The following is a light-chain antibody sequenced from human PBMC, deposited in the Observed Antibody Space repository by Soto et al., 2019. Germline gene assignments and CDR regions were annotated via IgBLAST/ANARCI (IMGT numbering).Light chain of an antibody. V-gene: IGKV3-20*01. Sequence: EIVLTQSPGTLSLSPGERATLSCRASQSVSSSYLAWYQQKPGQAPRLLSYGASSRATGLPDRFSGSGYGTDFTLTISRLEPEDFAVYYCRQYGSSPPWLTFGGGTKGEIK. CDR3: RQYGSSPPWLT. CDR2: GAS. J-gene: IGKJ4*01. CDR1: QSVSSSY.